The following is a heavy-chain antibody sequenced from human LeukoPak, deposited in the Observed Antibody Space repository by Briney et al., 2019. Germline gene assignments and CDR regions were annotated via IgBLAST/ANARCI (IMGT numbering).Heavy chain of an antibody. J-gene: IGHJ4*02. CDR3: AKDPYSGSFYDY. CDR2: ISGSGGST. CDR1: GFTFRSYA. D-gene: IGHD1-26*01. V-gene: IGHV3-23*01. Sequence: GGSLRLSCAASGFTFRSYAMSWVRQAPGKGLEWVSGISGSGGSTYYADSVKGRFTISRDNSKNTLYLQMNSLRAEDTAVYYCAKDPYSGSFYDYWGQGTLVTVSS.